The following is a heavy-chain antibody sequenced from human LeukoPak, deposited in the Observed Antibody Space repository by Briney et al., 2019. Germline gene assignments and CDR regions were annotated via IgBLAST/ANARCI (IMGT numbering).Heavy chain of an antibody. CDR3: AREDTEVIDY. CDR2: IYTSVST. Sequence: SETLSLTCTVSGGSISSGNYYWSWIRQPAGKGLEWIGRIYTSVSTNYNPSLKSRVTMSVDTSKNQFALKLSSVTAADTAVYYCAREDTEVIDYWGQGTLVTVSS. D-gene: IGHD5-18*01. CDR1: GGSISSGNYY. V-gene: IGHV4-61*02. J-gene: IGHJ4*02.